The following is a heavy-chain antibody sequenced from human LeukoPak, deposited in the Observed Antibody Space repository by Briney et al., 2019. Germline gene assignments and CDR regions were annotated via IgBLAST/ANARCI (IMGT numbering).Heavy chain of an antibody. J-gene: IGHJ4*02. V-gene: IGHV1-18*01. D-gene: IGHD3-22*01. CDR2: ISGYNGNT. Sequence: ASVKVSCKASGGTFSSYGISWVRQAPGQGLEWMGWISGYNGNTNYAHKLQGRVTMTTDTSTTTAYMELRSLRSDDTAVYYCAGDRVHDISGYPFDYWGQGTLVTVSS. CDR1: GGTFSSYG. CDR3: AGDRVHDISGYPFDY.